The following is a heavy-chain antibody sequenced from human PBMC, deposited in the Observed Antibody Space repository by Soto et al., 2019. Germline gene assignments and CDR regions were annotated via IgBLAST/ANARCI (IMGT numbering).Heavy chain of an antibody. CDR3: ASLLWFGELSPSAYDY. CDR1: GFTFTSSA. CDR2: IVVGSGNT. D-gene: IGHD3-10*01. J-gene: IGHJ4*02. Sequence: GASVKVSCKASGFTFTSSAVQWVRQARGQRLEWIGWIVVGSGNTNYAQKFQERVTITRDMSTSTAYMELSSLRSEDTAVYYCASLLWFGELSPSAYDYWGQGTLVTVSS. V-gene: IGHV1-58*01.